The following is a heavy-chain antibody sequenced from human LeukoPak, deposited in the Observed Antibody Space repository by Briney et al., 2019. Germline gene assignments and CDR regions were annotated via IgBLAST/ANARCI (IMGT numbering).Heavy chain of an antibody. CDR3: ARMTSSSWYGGYFDY. Sequence: SVKVSCKASGGTFSSYAISWVRQAPGQGLEWMGGIIPIFGTANYAQKLQGRVTMTTDTSTSTAYMELRSLRSDDTAVYYCARMTSSSWYGGYFDYWGQGTLVTVSS. CDR2: IIPIFGTA. J-gene: IGHJ4*02. D-gene: IGHD6-13*01. CDR1: GGTFSSYA. V-gene: IGHV1-69*05.